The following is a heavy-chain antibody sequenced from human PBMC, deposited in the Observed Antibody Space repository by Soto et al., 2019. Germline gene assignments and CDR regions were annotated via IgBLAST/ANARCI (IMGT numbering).Heavy chain of an antibody. CDR2: IWYDGSNK. CDR1: GFTFSSYG. J-gene: IGHJ4*02. V-gene: IGHV3-33*01. Sequence: GGSLRLSCAASGFTFSSYGMHWVRQAPGKGLEWVAVIWYDGSNKYYADSVKGRFTISRDNSKNTLYLQMNSLRAEDTAVYYCARDAQAPYYDSSDIGFDYWGQGTLVTVSS. CDR3: ARDAQAPYYDSSDIGFDY. D-gene: IGHD3-22*01.